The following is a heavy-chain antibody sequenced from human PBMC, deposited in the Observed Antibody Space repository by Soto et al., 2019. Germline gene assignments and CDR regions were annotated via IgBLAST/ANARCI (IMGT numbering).Heavy chain of an antibody. CDR2: ITGGGTT. J-gene: IGHJ4*02. CDR1: GFTFSSYA. D-gene: IGHD6-13*01. Sequence: LRLSCAASGFTFSSYAMSWVRQAPGKGLEWVSGITGGGTTYYADSVKGRFTISRDNSKNTLYLQMNSLRAEDTAVYYCAKDLLAAAGPLNYWGQGTLVTVSS. V-gene: IGHV3-23*01. CDR3: AKDLLAAAGPLNY.